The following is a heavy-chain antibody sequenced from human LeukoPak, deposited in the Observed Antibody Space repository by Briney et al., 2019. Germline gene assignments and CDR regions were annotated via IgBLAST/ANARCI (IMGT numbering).Heavy chain of an antibody. Sequence: PVASVKVSCTASGGTFSSYAISWVRQAPGQGLEWMGGIIPIFGTANYAQKFQGRVTITADESTSTAYMELSSLRSEDTAVYYCARVYVDPYGSGSHFDYWGQGTLVTVSS. CDR3: ARVYVDPYGSGSHFDY. CDR1: GGTFSSYA. J-gene: IGHJ4*02. V-gene: IGHV1-69*13. D-gene: IGHD3-10*01. CDR2: IIPIFGTA.